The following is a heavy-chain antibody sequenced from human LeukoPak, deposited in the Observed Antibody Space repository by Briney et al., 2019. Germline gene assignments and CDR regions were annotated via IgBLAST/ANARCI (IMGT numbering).Heavy chain of an antibody. Sequence: GGSLRLSCVASGFTFNMYGMHWVRQAPGMGLEWVGIIRYDGNNKNNADSVKGRFTISRDNSKNTVYLQMNSLRPEDTAVYYCAKTFCSGGTCYPYDYYYMDVWGKGTAVTVSS. V-gene: IGHV3-30*02. CDR2: IRYDGNNK. CDR3: AKTFCSGGTCYPYDYYYMDV. D-gene: IGHD2-15*01. J-gene: IGHJ6*03. CDR1: GFTFNMYG.